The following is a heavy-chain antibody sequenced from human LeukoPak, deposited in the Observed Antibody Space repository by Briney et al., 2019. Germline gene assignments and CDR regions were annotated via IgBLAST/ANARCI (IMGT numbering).Heavy chain of an antibody. V-gene: IGHV3-23*01. D-gene: IGHD3-9*01. CDR1: GFTFSSYA. J-gene: IGHJ6*02. CDR3: AKLDYDILTGYPIYYYYGMDV. Sequence: PGGSLRLSCAASGFTFSSYAMSWVRQAPGKGLEWVSAISGSGGSTYYADSVKGRFTISRDNPKNTLYLQMNSLRAEDTAVYYCAKLDYDILTGYPIYYYYGMDVWGQGTTVTVSS. CDR2: ISGSGGST.